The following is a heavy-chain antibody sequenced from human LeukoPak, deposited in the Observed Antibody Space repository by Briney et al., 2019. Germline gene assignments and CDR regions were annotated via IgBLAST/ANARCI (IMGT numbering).Heavy chain of an antibody. CDR1: GDSISSHY. J-gene: IGHJ4*02. CDR3: ATIKRGDIFGYFDF. Sequence: SETLSLTCTVPGDSISSHYWSWIRQPPGKGLEWIGYMSDSVRTKDNPSLNSRVTLSADTSKNQFSLRLNSMTAADTAVYYCATIKRGDIFGYFDFWGQGILVTVS. D-gene: IGHD5-18*01. V-gene: IGHV4-59*11. CDR2: MSDSVRT.